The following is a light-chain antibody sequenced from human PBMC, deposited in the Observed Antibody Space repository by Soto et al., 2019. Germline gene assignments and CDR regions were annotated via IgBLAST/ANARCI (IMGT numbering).Light chain of an antibody. CDR3: MQALLTIT. Sequence: LVMTQSPLSLPVTPGEPASISCRSSQSLLHNNGYNYLDWYLQKPGQSPQLLIYLASNRASGVPDRFSGSGSGTDFTLKISRVEAEDVGLYFCMQALLTITFGQGTRLDIK. V-gene: IGKV2-28*01. CDR1: QSLLHNNGYNY. J-gene: IGKJ5*01. CDR2: LAS.